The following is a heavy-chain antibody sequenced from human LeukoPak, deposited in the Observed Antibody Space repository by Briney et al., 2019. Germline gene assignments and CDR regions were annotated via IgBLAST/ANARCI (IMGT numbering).Heavy chain of an antibody. CDR3: AKDRNWIEGRFDY. V-gene: IGHV3-23*01. D-gene: IGHD1-1*01. J-gene: IGHJ4*02. CDR1: GFTFSSYA. Sequence: GGSLRLSCAASGFTFSSYAMSWARQAPGKGLEWVSAISGSGGSTYYADSVKGRFTISRDNSKNTLYLQMNSLRAEDTAVYYCAKDRNWIEGRFDYWGQGTLVTVSS. CDR2: ISGSGGST.